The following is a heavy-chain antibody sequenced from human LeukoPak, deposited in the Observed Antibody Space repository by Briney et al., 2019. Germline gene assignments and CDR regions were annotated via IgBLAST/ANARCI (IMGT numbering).Heavy chain of an antibody. D-gene: IGHD3-10*02. V-gene: IGHV1-46*01. J-gene: IGHJ6*04. CDR2: INPSGGST. CDR1: GYTFTSYY. Sequence: GASVKVSCKASGYTFTSYYMHWGRQAPGQGLEWMGIINPSGGSTSYAQKFQGRVTMTRDTSTSTVFMELSSLRSEDTAVYYCAELGITMIGGVWGKGTTVTISS. CDR3: AELGITMIGGV.